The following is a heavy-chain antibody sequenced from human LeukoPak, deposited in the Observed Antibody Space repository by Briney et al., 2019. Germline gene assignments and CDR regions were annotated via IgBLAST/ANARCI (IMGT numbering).Heavy chain of an antibody. CDR2: ISYDASDE. CDR3: ARETDFWSGYYPPDY. Sequence: GGSLRLSCAASGFTFSRYAMHWVRQAPGKGLVRVALISYDASDEYYADSVKGRFTISRDDSKNTLYLQMNGLRPEDTALYYCARETDFWSGYYPPDYWGQGTLVTISP. D-gene: IGHD3-3*01. V-gene: IGHV3-30*01. J-gene: IGHJ4*02. CDR1: GFTFSRYA.